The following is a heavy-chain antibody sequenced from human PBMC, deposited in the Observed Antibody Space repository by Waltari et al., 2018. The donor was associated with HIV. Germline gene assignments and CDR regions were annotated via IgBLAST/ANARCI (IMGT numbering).Heavy chain of an antibody. Sequence: QVQLVQSGAEVKKPGASVKVSCKASGYTFTSYGISWVRQAPGQGLEWMGWISAYNGNTNYAQKLQGRVTMTTDTSTSTAYMELRSLRSDDPAVYYCARKPNGDYYYYYGMDVWGQGTTVTVSS. J-gene: IGHJ6*02. CDR1: GYTFTSYG. D-gene: IGHD4-17*01. CDR2: ISAYNGNT. V-gene: IGHV1-18*01. CDR3: ARKPNGDYYYYYGMDV.